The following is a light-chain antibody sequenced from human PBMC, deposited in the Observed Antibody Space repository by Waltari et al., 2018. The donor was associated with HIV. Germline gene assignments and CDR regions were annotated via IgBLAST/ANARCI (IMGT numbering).Light chain of an antibody. CDR1: HSISSW. CDR3: QQYNTSPWT. V-gene: IGKV1-5*03. J-gene: IGKJ1*01. CDR2: KAS. Sequence: DIQMTQSPSTLSASLGDRVTITSRASHSISSWLAWYQQKPGKAPNLLIYKASSLESGVPSRFSGSGSGTEFTLTISSLQPDDFATYYCQQYNTSPWTFGQGTKVEVK.